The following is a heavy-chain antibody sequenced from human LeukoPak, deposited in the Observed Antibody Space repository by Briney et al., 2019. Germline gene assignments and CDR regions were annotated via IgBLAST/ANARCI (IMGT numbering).Heavy chain of an antibody. Sequence: GGSLRLSRAASGFTFSNYWMHWVRQAPGKGLVWVSRINSDGSSTTSADSVKGRFTISRDNAKNTLYLQMNSLRAEDTAVYYCAKGGATVIDYWGQGTLVTVSS. V-gene: IGHV3-74*01. CDR1: GFTFSNYW. D-gene: IGHD4-17*01. CDR2: INSDGSST. CDR3: AKGGATVIDY. J-gene: IGHJ4*02.